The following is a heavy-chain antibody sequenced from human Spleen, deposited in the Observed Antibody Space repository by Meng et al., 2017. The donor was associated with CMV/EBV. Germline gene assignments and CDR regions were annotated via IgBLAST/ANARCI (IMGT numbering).Heavy chain of an antibody. Sequence: GESLKISCAASGFTFSNYNMNWVRQAPGKGPEWVSSVSSTGSYVYYVDSVKGRVTISRDNVKNSLYLQMSSLRAEDTAVYYCASSIAAAAYFDYWGQGTLVTVSS. D-gene: IGHD6-13*01. J-gene: IGHJ4*02. CDR2: VSSTGSYV. V-gene: IGHV3-21*01. CDR1: GFTFSNYN. CDR3: ASSIAAAAYFDY.